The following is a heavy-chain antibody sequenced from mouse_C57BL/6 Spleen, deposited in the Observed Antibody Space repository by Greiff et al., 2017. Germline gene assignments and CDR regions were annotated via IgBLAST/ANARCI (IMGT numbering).Heavy chain of an antibody. CDR1: GYTFTDYN. Sequence: VQLQQSGPELVKPGASVKMSCKASGYTFTDYNMHWVKQSHGKSLEWIGYINPNNGGTSYNQKFKGKATLTVNKSSSTAYMELRSLTSEDSAVYYCARGAYGNYVDYYAMDDWGQGTSVTVSS. V-gene: IGHV1-22*01. D-gene: IGHD2-1*01. CDR3: ARGAYGNYVDYYAMDD. J-gene: IGHJ4*01. CDR2: INPNNGGT.